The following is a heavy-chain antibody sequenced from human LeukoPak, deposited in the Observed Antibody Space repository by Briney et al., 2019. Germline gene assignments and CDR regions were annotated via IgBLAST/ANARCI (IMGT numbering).Heavy chain of an antibody. CDR2: IYTSGST. D-gene: IGHD1-26*01. J-gene: IGHJ4*02. CDR1: GGSISSGSYY. Sequence: SETLSLTCTASGGSISSGSYYWSWIRQPAGKGLEWIGRIYTSGSTNYNPSLKSRVTISVDTSKNQFSLKLSAVTAADTAVYYCASSPYRVGATTSFDYWGQGTLVTVSS. V-gene: IGHV4-61*02. CDR3: ASSPYRVGATTSFDY.